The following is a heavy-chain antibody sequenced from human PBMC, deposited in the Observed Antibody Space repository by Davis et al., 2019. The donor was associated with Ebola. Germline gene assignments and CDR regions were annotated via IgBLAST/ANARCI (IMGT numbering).Heavy chain of an antibody. Sequence: GESLKISCAASGFTFSSYSMNWVRQAPGKGLEWVSSISSSSSYIYYADSVKCRFTISRDNAKNSLYLQMNSLRAEDTAVYYCARDAESNYDYVWGSYAGFDYWGQGTLVTVSS. CDR1: GFTFSSYS. V-gene: IGHV3-21*01. CDR2: ISSSSSYI. J-gene: IGHJ4*02. D-gene: IGHD3-16*01. CDR3: ARDAESNYDYVWGSYAGFDY.